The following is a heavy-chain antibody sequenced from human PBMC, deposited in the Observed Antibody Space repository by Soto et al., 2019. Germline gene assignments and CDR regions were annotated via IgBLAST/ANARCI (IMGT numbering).Heavy chain of an antibody. CDR2: INPSGGST. CDR1: GYTFTSYY. V-gene: IGHV1-46*03. CDR3: ARVYPSDKRYGYVGNSWFDP. J-gene: IGHJ5*02. D-gene: IGHD5-18*01. Sequence: ASVKVSCKASGYTFTSYYMHWVRQAPGQGLEWMGIINPSGGSTSYAQKFQGRVTMTRDTSTSTVYMELSSLRSEDTAVYYCARVYPSDKRYGYVGNSWFDPWGQGTLLTV.